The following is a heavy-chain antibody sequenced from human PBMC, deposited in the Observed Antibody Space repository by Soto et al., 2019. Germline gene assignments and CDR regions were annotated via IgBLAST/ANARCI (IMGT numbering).Heavy chain of an antibody. V-gene: IGHV4-34*01. CDR3: ARSVGLKYYDFWSGYYRDYYYYMDV. J-gene: IGHJ6*03. CDR2: INHSGST. CDR1: GGSFSGYY. D-gene: IGHD3-3*01. Sequence: SETLSLTCAVYGGSFSGYYWSWIRQPPGKGLEWIGEINHSGSTNYNPSLKSRVTISVDTSKNQFSLKLSSVTAADTAVYYCARSVGLKYYDFWSGYYRDYYYYMDVWGKGTTVTVSS.